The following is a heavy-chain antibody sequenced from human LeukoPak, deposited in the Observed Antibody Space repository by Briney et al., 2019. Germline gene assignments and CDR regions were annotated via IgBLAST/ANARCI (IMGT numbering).Heavy chain of an antibody. D-gene: IGHD6-19*01. J-gene: IGHJ4*02. CDR1: GFTFSSYA. CDR3: ARWGGRYPFDY. Sequence: GGSLRLSCAASGFTFSSYAMHWVRQAPGKGLEWVAVISYDGSNKYYADSVKGRFTISRDNSKNTLYLQMNSLRAEDTAVYYCARWGGRYPFDYWGQGTLVTVSS. V-gene: IGHV3-30-3*01. CDR2: ISYDGSNK.